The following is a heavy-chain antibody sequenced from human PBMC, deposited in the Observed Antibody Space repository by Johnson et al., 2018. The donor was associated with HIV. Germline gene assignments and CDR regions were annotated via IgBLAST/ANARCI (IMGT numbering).Heavy chain of an antibody. V-gene: IGHV3-74*01. J-gene: IGHJ3*02. Sequence: VQLVESGGGVVQPGRSLRLSCVASGFSFSNYWMHWVRQAPGKGPVWVSRISPDESKTDYADSVKGRFTISRDNAKNPLYLQMNSLRAEETAVYYCASRGPSSSGAFDIWGQGTMVTVSS. CDR2: ISPDESKT. D-gene: IGHD6-6*01. CDR3: ASRGPSSSGAFDI. CDR1: GFSFSNYW.